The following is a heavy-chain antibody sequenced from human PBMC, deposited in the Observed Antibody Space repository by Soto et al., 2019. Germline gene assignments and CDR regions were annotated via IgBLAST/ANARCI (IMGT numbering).Heavy chain of an antibody. J-gene: IGHJ3*02. CDR1: GYTFTSYG. CDR2: ISAYNGNT. Sequence: QVQLVQSGAEVKKPGASVKVSCKASGYTFTSYGISWVRQAPGQGLEWMGWISAYNGNTNYAQKLQGRVTMTTDTATRTAYMELRSLRSEDTAVYYCAISVGGPYYCSGGSCYSVNAFDIWGQGTMVTVSS. D-gene: IGHD2-15*01. CDR3: AISVGGPYYCSGGSCYSVNAFDI. V-gene: IGHV1-18*04.